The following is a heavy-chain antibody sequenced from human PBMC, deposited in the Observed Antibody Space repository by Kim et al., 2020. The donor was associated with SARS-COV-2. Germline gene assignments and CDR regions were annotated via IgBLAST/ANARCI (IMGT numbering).Heavy chain of an antibody. V-gene: IGHV4-59*01. Sequence: SETLSLTCSVSGASINDLYYWAWIRQPPGKGLQWVGSIDYSGSTKSNPSLEDRLTISGDPSKNQLSLRLTSVTAADTAVYYCAIYVPTPCLEAFDVWG. CDR3: AIYVPTPCLEAFDV. CDR2: IDYSGST. CDR1: GASINDLYY. D-gene: IGHD3-10*02. J-gene: IGHJ3*01.